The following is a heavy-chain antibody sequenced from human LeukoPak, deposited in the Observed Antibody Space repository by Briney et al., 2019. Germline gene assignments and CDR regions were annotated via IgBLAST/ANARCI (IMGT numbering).Heavy chain of an antibody. J-gene: IGHJ4*02. V-gene: IGHV3-30*04. D-gene: IGHD4-17*01. Sequence: GGSLRLSCAASGFTFSKHAMHWVRQAPGKGLEWVAVISYDGSNKYYADSVKGRFTISRDNSKNTLYLQMNSLRAEDTAVYYCARVVLRYGYWTTRYYFDYWGQGTLVTVSS. CDR2: ISYDGSNK. CDR1: GFTFSKHA. CDR3: ARVVLRYGYWTTRYYFDY.